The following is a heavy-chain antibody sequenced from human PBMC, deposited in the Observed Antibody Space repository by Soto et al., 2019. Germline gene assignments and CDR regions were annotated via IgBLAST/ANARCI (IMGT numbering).Heavy chain of an antibody. D-gene: IGHD6-13*01. J-gene: IGHJ6*02. V-gene: IGHV3-23*01. Sequence: GGSLRLSCAASGFTFSSYAMSWVRQDPGKGLEWVSAISGSGGSTYYADSVKGRFTISRDNSKNTLYLQMNSLRAEDTAVYYCAKDMHLSSSWLSNYYYYGMDVWGQGTTVTVSS. CDR1: GFTFSSYA. CDR2: ISGSGGST. CDR3: AKDMHLSSSWLSNYYYYGMDV.